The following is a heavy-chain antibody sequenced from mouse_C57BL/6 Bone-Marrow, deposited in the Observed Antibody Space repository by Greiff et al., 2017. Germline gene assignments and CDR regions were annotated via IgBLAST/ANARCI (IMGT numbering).Heavy chain of an antibody. CDR3: ARYNNYYGSSYWYFDV. D-gene: IGHD1-1*01. Sequence: EVKLVESGGGLVQPGGSLSLSCAASGFTFTDYYMSWVRQPPGKALEWLGCIRNKANGYTTEYSASVKGRFTISRDNTQSILYLQMNDLRAEDSDTDYGARYNNYYGSSYWYFDVWGTGTTVTVSS. CDR2: IRNKANGYTT. J-gene: IGHJ1*03. V-gene: IGHV7-3*01. CDR1: GFTFTDYY.